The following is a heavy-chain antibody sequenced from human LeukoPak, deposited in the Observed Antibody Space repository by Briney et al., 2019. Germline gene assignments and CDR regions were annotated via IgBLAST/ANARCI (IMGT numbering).Heavy chain of an antibody. Sequence: PGGSLRLSCVVSGFSFSDYYMNWIRQTPGKGLEWLSYISGSSSHTLYADSVKGRFTISRDNAKNSLYLQMNSLRAEDTAVYYCARSELDSGGYATNFDSWGQGTLVTVSP. CDR1: GFSFSDYY. V-gene: IGHV3-11*06. CDR2: ISGSSSHT. J-gene: IGHJ4*02. D-gene: IGHD3-22*01. CDR3: ARSELDSGGYATNFDS.